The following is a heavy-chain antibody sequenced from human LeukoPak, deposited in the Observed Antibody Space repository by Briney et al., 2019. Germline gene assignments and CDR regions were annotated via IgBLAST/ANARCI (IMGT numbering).Heavy chain of an antibody. V-gene: IGHV4-31*03. D-gene: IGHD6-19*01. J-gene: IGHJ4*02. CDR2: IYYSGST. CDR3: ARDDSSGWAFDY. CDR1: GGSISSGGYY. Sequence: SETLSLTCTVSGGSISSGGYYWSWIRQHPGKGLEWIGHIYYSGSTYYNPSLKSRVTIPVDTSKNQFSLKLSSVTAADTAVYYCARDDSSGWAFDYWGQGTLVTVSS.